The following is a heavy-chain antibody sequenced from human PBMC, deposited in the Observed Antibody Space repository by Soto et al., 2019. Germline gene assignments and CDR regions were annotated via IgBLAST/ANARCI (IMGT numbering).Heavy chain of an antibody. V-gene: IGHV1-69*01. Sequence: QVQLVQSGAEVKKPGSSVKVSCRASGGTFSNYAISWVRQAPGPGLEWMGGIVPAFGTPNYAQNLQGRITITANDSTTTVDMDLRSLRSEDTAVYYCSRGATIFGVAAYSYYEMEVWGQGTTVTVSS. J-gene: IGHJ6*02. CDR2: IVPAFGTP. CDR1: GGTFSNYA. D-gene: IGHD3-3*01. CDR3: SRGATIFGVAAYSYYEMEV.